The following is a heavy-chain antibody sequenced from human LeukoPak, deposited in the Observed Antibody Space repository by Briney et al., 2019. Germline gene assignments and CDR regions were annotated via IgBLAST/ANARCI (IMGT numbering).Heavy chain of an antibody. CDR1: GFTFSNYG. CDR2: ISYDGSNK. V-gene: IGHV3-30*19. CDR3: ARGLIVGAFGGHFDY. J-gene: IGHJ4*02. Sequence: GGSLRLSCAASGFTFSNYGMHWVRQAPGKGLEWVAVISYDGSNKYYADSVKGRFTISRDNSKNTLYLQMNSLRAEDTAVYYCARGLIVGAFGGHFDYWGQGTLVTVSS. D-gene: IGHD1-26*01.